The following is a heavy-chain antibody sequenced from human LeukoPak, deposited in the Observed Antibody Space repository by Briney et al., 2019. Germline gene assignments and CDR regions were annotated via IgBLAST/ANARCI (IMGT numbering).Heavy chain of an antibody. CDR2: IYYSGST. J-gene: IGHJ4*02. V-gene: IGHV4-59*08. CDR3: ARHGWELLTEALDY. Sequence: SETLSLTCTVSGVSISSYYWSWVRQPPGKGMEWLGYIYYSGSTNYNPSLKSRVTISVDTSKNQFSLKLSSVTAADTAVYYCARHGWELLTEALDYWGQGTLVTVSS. CDR1: GVSISSYY. D-gene: IGHD1-26*01.